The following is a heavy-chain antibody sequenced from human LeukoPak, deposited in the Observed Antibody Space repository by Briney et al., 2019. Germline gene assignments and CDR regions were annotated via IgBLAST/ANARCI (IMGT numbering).Heavy chain of an antibody. D-gene: IGHD3-10*01. Sequence: SETLSLTCTVPGDSINNYYWSWIRQPAGGGLEWIWRIYPNGSTPYNPSLKSRVTISLDTSKNQFSLKLTSVTTPDTAGYYFARLQNSPRPKSYYGSGRTLHYWYFGLWGRGTLVTVSS. V-gene: IGHV4-4*07. CDR3: ARLQNSPRPKSYYGSGRTLHYWYFGL. J-gene: IGHJ2*01. CDR2: IYPNGST. CDR1: GDSINNYY.